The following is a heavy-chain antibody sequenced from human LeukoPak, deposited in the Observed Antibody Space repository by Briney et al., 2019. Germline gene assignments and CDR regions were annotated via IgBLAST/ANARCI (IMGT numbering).Heavy chain of an antibody. J-gene: IGHJ4*02. Sequence: GGSLRLSCAASGYTFSSFAMSWVRQAPGKGLEWVSVISGSGGSTYYADSVKGRFTISRDNSKNTLYLQMNNLRAEDTAVYYCAKGGGHYIGAVRFIDYWGQGTLVTVSS. V-gene: IGHV3-23*01. CDR2: ISGSGGST. CDR3: AKGGGHYIGAVRFIDY. D-gene: IGHD3-22*01. CDR1: GYTFSSFA.